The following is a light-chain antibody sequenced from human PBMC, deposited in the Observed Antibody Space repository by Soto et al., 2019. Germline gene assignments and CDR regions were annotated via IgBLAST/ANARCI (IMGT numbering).Light chain of an antibody. CDR2: AAS. J-gene: IGKJ5*01. Sequence: AIQLTQSPSSLSASVGDGVTITCRASQAIRSALGWYQQKPGKVPKLLIYAASTLQSGVPSRFSGSGFGTDFTLTISRLQPEDFATYYCQQYNSYLVTFGQGTRLEIK. CDR3: QQYNSYLVT. V-gene: IGKV1-6*01. CDR1: QAIRSA.